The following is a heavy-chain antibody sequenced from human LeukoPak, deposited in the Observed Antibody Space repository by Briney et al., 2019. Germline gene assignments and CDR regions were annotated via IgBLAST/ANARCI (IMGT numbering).Heavy chain of an antibody. V-gene: IGHV1-8*01. CDR1: GYTFTSYD. J-gene: IGHJ2*01. CDR3: ARDNPYGSGSYAWNFDL. D-gene: IGHD3-10*01. CDR2: MNPNSGNT. Sequence: ASVKVSCKASGYTFTSYDINWVRQATGQGLEWMGWMNPNSGNTGYAQKFQGRVTMTRNTSISTAYMELSSLRSEDTAVYYCARDNPYGSGSYAWNFDLWGRGTLVTVSS.